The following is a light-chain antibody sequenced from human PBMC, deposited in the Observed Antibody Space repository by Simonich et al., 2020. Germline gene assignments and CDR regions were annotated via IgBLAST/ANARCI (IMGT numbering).Light chain of an antibody. V-gene: IGKV1-33*01. Sequence: IQMTQSPSSLSASLGNIVTITCQASQYISNYLNWYQQKPWKAPKLLIYDASNLETGVTSRFSGSGSGTDFTFTISSLQPEDIATYYCQQYDNLPYTFGQGTKLEIK. CDR2: DAS. CDR1: QYISNY. CDR3: QQYDNLPYT. J-gene: IGKJ2*01.